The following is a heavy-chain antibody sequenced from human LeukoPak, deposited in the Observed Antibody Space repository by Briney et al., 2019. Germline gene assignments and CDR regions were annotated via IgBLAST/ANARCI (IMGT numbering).Heavy chain of an antibody. V-gene: IGHV3-30*02. Sequence: GGSLRLSCAASGFTFSSYGMHWVRQAPGKGLEWVAFIRYDGSNKYYADSVKGRFTISRDNSKNTLYLQMNSLRAEDTAVYYCAKDLSLQFYYGSGSFDYWGQGTLVTASS. CDR3: AKDLSLQFYYGSGSFDY. J-gene: IGHJ4*02. CDR2: IRYDGSNK. CDR1: GFTFSSYG. D-gene: IGHD3-10*01.